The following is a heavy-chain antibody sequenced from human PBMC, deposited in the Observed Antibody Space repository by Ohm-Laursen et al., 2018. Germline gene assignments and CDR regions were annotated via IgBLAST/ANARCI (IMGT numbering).Heavy chain of an antibody. J-gene: IGHJ6*02. V-gene: IGHV3-49*04. CDR3: TRQWLGTYYYYGVDA. CDR1: GFTFSDYY. CDR2: IRSKGYGGTT. Sequence: SLRLSCAASGFTFSDYYMSWVRQAPGKGLEWVGFIRSKGYGGTTEYAASVKGRFTISRDDSKSIAYLQMNSLKTEDTAVYYCTRQWLGTYYYYGVDAWGQGTTVTVSS. D-gene: IGHD6-19*01.